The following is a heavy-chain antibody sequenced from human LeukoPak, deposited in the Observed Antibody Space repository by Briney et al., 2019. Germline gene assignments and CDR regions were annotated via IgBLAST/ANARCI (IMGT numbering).Heavy chain of an antibody. Sequence: AGESLKISCKGSGYSFTSYWIGWVRQMPGKGLEWMGIIYPGDSDTRYSPSFQGQVTISADKSISTAYLQWSSLKASDTAMYYCATSGDYVFHYFDYWGQGTLVTVSS. CDR2: IYPGDSDT. CDR3: ATSGDYVFHYFDY. V-gene: IGHV5-51*01. D-gene: IGHD4-17*01. J-gene: IGHJ4*02. CDR1: GYSFTSYW.